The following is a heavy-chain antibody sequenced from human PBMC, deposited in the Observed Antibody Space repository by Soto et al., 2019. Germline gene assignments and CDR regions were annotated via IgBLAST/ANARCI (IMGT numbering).Heavy chain of an antibody. V-gene: IGHV3-23*01. CDR3: AKRGTITFGGVAGWFDP. D-gene: IGHD3-16*01. Sequence: PGGSLRLSCAASGFTFSSYAMSWVRQAPGKGLEWVSAISGSGGSTYYADSVKGRFTISRDNSKNTLYLQMNSLRAEDTAVYYCAKRGTITFGGVAGWFDPWGQGTLVTVSS. CDR1: GFTFSSYA. J-gene: IGHJ5*02. CDR2: ISGSGGST.